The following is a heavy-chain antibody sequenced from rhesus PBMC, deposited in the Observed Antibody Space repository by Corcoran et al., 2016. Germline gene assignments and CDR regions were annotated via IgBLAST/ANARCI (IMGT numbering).Heavy chain of an antibody. CDR2: INSGGGST. V-gene: IGHV3S5*01. J-gene: IGHJ3*01. D-gene: IGHD6-25*01. Sequence: EVQLVETGGGLVQPGGSLKLSCAASGFTFSSYGMSWVRQAPGKGLELVSAINSGGGSTYYADSVKGGCTISRDNSKNTLSLQMNSLRVEDTAVYYCAKVGYSGSRDRFDFWGQGLRVTVSS. CDR1: GFTFSSYG. CDR3: AKVGYSGSRDRFDF.